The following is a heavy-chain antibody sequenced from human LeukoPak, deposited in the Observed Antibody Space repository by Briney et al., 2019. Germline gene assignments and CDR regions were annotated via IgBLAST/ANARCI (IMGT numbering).Heavy chain of an antibody. D-gene: IGHD1-1*01. CDR3: VRDLMGSGSTTAYLHH. CDR1: GFTFSDYS. Sequence: GGSLRLSCAASGFTFSDYSMNWVRQAPGKGLEWVSSISRSSRHVCYAGPVKGRFTISRDNAKNSLYLQMNSLRAEDMAVYFCVRDLMGSGSTTAYLHHWGQGTLVTVSS. CDR2: ISRSSRHV. V-gene: IGHV3-21*01. J-gene: IGHJ1*01.